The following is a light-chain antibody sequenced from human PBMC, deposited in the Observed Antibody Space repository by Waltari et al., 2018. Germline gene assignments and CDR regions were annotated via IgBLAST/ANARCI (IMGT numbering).Light chain of an antibody. CDR2: DVS. CDR3: SSYTISSTLNWV. V-gene: IGLV2-14*03. Sequence: QSALTQPASVSESPGQSITISCTGTSSNGGGFNVVPRYQQHPGKAPKLMIYDVSKRPSGVSNRFSGSKSGNTASLTISGLQAEDEADYYCSSYTISSTLNWVFGGGTKLTVL. CDR1: SSNGGGFNV. J-gene: IGLJ3*02.